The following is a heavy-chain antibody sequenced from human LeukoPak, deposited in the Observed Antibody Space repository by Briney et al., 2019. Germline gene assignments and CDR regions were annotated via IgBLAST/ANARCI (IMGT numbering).Heavy chain of an antibody. Sequence: PSETLSLTCTVSGYSISSGYYWSWIRQPPGKGLEWIGSIYHSGSTYYNPSLKSRVTISVDTSKNQFSLKLSSVTAADTVVYYCARDKNGDLDYWGQGTLVTVSS. J-gene: IGHJ4*02. D-gene: IGHD4-17*01. CDR2: IYHSGST. V-gene: IGHV4-38-2*02. CDR1: GYSISSGYY. CDR3: ARDKNGDLDY.